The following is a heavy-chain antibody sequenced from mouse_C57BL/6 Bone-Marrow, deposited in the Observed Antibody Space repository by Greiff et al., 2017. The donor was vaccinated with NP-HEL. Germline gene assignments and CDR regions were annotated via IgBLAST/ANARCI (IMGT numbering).Heavy chain of an antibody. J-gene: IGHJ4*01. CDR3: ATFGRAMDY. V-gene: IGHV5-17*01. CDR1: GFTFSDYG. CDR2: ISSGSSTI. D-gene: IGHD1-1*02. Sequence: EVHLVESGGGLVKPGGSLKLSCAASGFTFSDYGMHWVRQAPEKGLEWVAYISSGSSTIYYADTVKGRFTISRDNAKNTLFLQMTSLRSEDTAMYYCATFGRAMDYWGQGTSVTVSS.